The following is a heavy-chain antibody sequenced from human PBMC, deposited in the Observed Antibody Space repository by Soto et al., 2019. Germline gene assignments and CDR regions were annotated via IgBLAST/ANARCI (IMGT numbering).Heavy chain of an antibody. V-gene: IGHV4-59*01. CDR1: GGSISSYY. CDR2: IYYSGST. Sequence: SETLSLTCAVSGGSISSYYWSWIRQPPGKGLEWIGYIYYSGSTNYNPSLKSRVTISVDTSKNQFSLKLSSVTAADTAVYYCARVGYCSGGSCFYYFDYWGQGTLVTSPQ. J-gene: IGHJ4*02. D-gene: IGHD2-15*01. CDR3: ARVGYCSGGSCFYYFDY.